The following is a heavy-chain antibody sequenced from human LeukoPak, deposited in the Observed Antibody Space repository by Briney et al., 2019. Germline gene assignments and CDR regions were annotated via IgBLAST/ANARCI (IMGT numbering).Heavy chain of an antibody. Sequence: SETLSLTCTVSGGSISSYYWSWIRQPPGKGLEWIGYIYYSGSTNYNPSLKSRVAMSVDTSKNQFSLKLRSVTAADTAVYYCAGDREFSGSYPDAFDIWGQGRMVTVSS. J-gene: IGHJ3*02. CDR2: IYYSGST. D-gene: IGHD1-26*01. CDR1: GGSISSYY. CDR3: AGDREFSGSYPDAFDI. V-gene: IGHV4-59*01.